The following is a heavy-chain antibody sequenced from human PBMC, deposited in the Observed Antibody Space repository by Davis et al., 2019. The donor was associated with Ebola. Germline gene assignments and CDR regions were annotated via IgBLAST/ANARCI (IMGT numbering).Heavy chain of an antibody. Sequence: PGGSLRLSCAASGFTFSSYAMTWVRQAPGKGLEWVAVIWYDGSNKYYADSVKGRFTISRDNSKNTLSLQMNSLRAEDTAVYYCAKDTRMITFGGVIAPVFQHWGQGTLVTVSS. CDR3: AKDTRMITFGGVIAPVFQH. V-gene: IGHV3-30*02. D-gene: IGHD3-16*02. CDR2: IWYDGSNK. CDR1: GFTFSSYA. J-gene: IGHJ1*01.